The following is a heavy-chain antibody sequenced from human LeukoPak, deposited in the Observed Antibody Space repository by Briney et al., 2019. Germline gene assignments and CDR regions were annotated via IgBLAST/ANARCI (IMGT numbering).Heavy chain of an antibody. CDR3: ARDLLSLPHKYFDS. J-gene: IGHJ4*02. Sequence: GGSLRLSCAASGFSFSNYGMHWVRQAPGKGLEWVAYIRYDGSQKYYGDSVKGRFTISRDNSKNTVYLQMNSPRDEDTAVYYCARDLLSLPHKYFDSWGQGTLVTVSS. V-gene: IGHV3-30*02. D-gene: IGHD3-16*01. CDR2: IRYDGSQK. CDR1: GFSFSNYG.